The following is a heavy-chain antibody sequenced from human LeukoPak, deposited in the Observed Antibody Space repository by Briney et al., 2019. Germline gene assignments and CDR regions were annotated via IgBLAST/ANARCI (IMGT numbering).Heavy chain of an antibody. CDR2: ISYDGSNK. Sequence: PGGSLRLSCAASGFTFSSYAMHWVRQAPGKGLEWVAVISYDGSNKYYADSVKGRFTISRDNSKNTLYLQMNSLRAEDTAVYYCARDGGVEMATIAFDYWGQGTLVTVSS. J-gene: IGHJ4*02. V-gene: IGHV3-30*04. D-gene: IGHD5-24*01. CDR3: ARDGGVEMATIAFDY. CDR1: GFTFSSYA.